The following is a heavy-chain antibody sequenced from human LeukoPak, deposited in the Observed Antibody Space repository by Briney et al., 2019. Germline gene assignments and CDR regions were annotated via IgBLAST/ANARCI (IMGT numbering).Heavy chain of an antibody. J-gene: IGHJ4*02. CDR3: AKVRIQLWGRGYFDY. Sequence: GGSLRLSCVASGFTLTNYAMSWVRQAPGKGLEWVSLINAGGGSAYYADSVKGRFTISRDNSRNTLYLQMNSLRAEDTAVYYCAKVRIQLWGRGYFDYWGQGTLVTVSS. CDR1: GFTLTNYA. CDR2: INAGGGSA. D-gene: IGHD5-18*01. V-gene: IGHV3-23*01.